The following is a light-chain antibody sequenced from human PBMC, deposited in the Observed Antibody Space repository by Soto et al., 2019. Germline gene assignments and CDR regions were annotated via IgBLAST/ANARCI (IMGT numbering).Light chain of an antibody. CDR3: QQYNNWPRT. V-gene: IGKV3-15*01. CDR1: QSVSNN. CDR2: AAS. J-gene: IGKJ1*01. Sequence: EVVMTQSPATLSVSPGERANLSCRASQSVSNNLAWYQQKPGQAPRLLMYAASTRATGIPARFSGSRSGTEFTLTISSLQSEDFAVYYCQQYNNWPRTFGQGTKV.